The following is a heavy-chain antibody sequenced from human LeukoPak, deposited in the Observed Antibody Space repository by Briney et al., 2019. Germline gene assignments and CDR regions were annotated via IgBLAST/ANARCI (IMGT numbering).Heavy chain of an antibody. CDR2: ISYDGSNK. V-gene: IGHV3-30*04. D-gene: IGHD3-16*01. Sequence: GRSLRHSCAASGFTFSSYAMHWVRQAPGKGLEWVAVISYDGSNKYYADSVKGRFTISRDNSKNTLYLQMNSLRAEDTAVYYCARDTETWDYFDYWGQGTLVTVSS. CDR1: GFTFSSYA. J-gene: IGHJ4*02. CDR3: ARDTETWDYFDY.